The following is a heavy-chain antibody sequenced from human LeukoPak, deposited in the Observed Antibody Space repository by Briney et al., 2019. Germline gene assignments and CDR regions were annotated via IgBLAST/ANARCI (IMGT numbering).Heavy chain of an antibody. CDR1: GRSISSGGYY. V-gene: IGHV4-31*03. Sequence: SETLSLTCTVSGRSISSGGYYWSWIRQHRGKGLEWIGYIYYSGSTYYNPSLKSRVTISVDTSKNQFSLKLSSVTAADTAVYYCASGIAVAGTGFDFWGQRTLVTVSS. CDR3: ASGIAVAGTGFDF. J-gene: IGHJ4*02. D-gene: IGHD6-19*01. CDR2: IYYSGST.